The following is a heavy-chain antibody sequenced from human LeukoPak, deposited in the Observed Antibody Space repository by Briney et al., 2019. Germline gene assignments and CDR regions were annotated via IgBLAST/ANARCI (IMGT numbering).Heavy chain of an antibody. Sequence: GGSLRLFCAASGFTFSSYWMHWVRHAPGKGLVWVSRINSDGSSTSYADSVKGRFTISRDNAKNTLYLQMNSLRAEDTAVYYCARGGSGSYYYYSEYFQHWGQGTLVTVSS. CDR3: ARGGSGSYYYYSEYFQH. D-gene: IGHD1-26*01. CDR2: INSDGSST. V-gene: IGHV3-74*01. J-gene: IGHJ1*01. CDR1: GFTFSSYW.